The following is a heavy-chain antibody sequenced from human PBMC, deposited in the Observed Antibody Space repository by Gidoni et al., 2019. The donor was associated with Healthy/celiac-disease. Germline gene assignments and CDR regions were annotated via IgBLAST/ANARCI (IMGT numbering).Heavy chain of an antibody. Sequence: QVQLQQWGAGLLKPSAPLSLTCAVYGGSFSGYYWSWIRQPPGKGLELIGEINRSGSTNYNPSPKSRVTISVDTSKNQFSLKLSSVTAAETAVYYCARAYYDYVWGSYPPGDYFDYWGQGTLVTVSS. CDR2: INRSGST. V-gene: IGHV4-34*01. D-gene: IGHD3-16*02. CDR3: ARAYYDYVWGSYPPGDYFDY. J-gene: IGHJ4*02. CDR1: GGSFSGYY.